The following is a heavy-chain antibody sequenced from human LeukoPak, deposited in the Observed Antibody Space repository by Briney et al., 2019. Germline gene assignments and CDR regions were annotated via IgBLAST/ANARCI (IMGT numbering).Heavy chain of an antibody. CDR1: GGSISSYY. D-gene: IGHD1-26*01. J-gene: IGHJ4*02. CDR3: ARVGIRGKREKFLDY. CDR2: IYYSGST. V-gene: IGHV4-59*01. Sequence: PSETLSLTCTVPGGSISSYYWSWIRQPPGKGLEWIGYIYYSGSTNYNPSLKSRVTISVDTSKNQFSLKLSSVTAADTAVYYCARVGIRGKREKFLDYWGQGTLVTVSS.